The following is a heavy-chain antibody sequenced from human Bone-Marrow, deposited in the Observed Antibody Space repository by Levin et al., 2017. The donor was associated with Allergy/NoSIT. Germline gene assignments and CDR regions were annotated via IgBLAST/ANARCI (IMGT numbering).Heavy chain of an antibody. V-gene: IGHV1-2*02. D-gene: IGHD2-21*01. Sequence: GESLKISCKTSGYMFTAYYIHWVRQAPGQGPEWMGWINPYNGGTKFAPKFQGRVTMTRDTSINTAYLDLSGLRFDDTATYYCARDYTYWFDPWGQGTLVTVSS. CDR1: GYMFTAYY. J-gene: IGHJ5*02. CDR2: INPYNGGT. CDR3: ARDYTYWFDP.